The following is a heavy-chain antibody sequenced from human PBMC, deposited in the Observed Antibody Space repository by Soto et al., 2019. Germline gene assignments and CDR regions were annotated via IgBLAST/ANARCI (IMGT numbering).Heavy chain of an antibody. D-gene: IGHD1-26*01. CDR1: DGSFSGYD. CDR3: VRLIGNSWLDF. CDR2: INHSGST. Sequence: PSETLSLTWAVYDGSFSGYDWSWIRQTPGKGLKWIGEINHSGSTNYNPSLKSRITINPDTSKNQFSLHLNSVTPEDTAVYYCVRLIGNSWLDFWGQRTLVTVSS. V-gene: IGHV4-34*01. J-gene: IGHJ5*01.